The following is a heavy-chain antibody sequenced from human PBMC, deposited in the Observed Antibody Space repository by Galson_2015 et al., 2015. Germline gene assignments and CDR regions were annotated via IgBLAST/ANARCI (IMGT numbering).Heavy chain of an antibody. CDR2: INSDGTDK. Sequence: SPRLSCAASGFTFSSDWMHWVRQAPGKGLVWVSRINSDGTDKTYADSVKGRFTISRDNAKNTLYLQMNSLRAEDTAVYYCARDPLWDRTVGFDYWGQGTLVTVSS. D-gene: IGHD3-16*01. CDR1: GFTFSSDW. V-gene: IGHV3-74*01. J-gene: IGHJ4*02. CDR3: ARDPLWDRTVGFDY.